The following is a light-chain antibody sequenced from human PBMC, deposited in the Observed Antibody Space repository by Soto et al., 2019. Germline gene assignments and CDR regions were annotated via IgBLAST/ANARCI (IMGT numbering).Light chain of an antibody. CDR3: TSFTTTNIWV. V-gene: IGLV2-14*02. J-gene: IGLJ3*02. CDR1: NSDVGRYNL. CDR2: EAN. Sequence: QSALTQPASVSGSPGQSITISCTGTNSDVGRYNLVSWYQHHPGKAPKLVIYEANKRPSGVSSRFSGSKSGNTASLTISGLRAEDEADYYCTSFTTTNIWVFGGGTKLTVL.